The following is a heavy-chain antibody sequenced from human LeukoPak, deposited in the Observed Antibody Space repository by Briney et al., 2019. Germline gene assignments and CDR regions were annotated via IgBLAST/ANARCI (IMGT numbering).Heavy chain of an antibody. Sequence: GGSLRLSCAASGFTFSSYAMSWVRQAPGKGLEWVSRIIDSGDITYYANSVKGRFTISRDNSKNTLYLQMNSLRAEDTAVYYCAKLGGQEVYNYYVGVWGKGTTVAVSS. J-gene: IGHJ6*03. CDR3: AKLGGQEVYNYYVGV. CDR1: GFTFSSYA. CDR2: IIDSGDIT. V-gene: IGHV3-23*01. D-gene: IGHD3-16*01.